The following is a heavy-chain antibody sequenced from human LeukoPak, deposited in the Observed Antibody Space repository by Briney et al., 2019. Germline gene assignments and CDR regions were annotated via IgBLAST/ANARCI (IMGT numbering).Heavy chain of an antibody. CDR2: ISSSSSYI. Sequence: GGSLRLSCAASGFTFSSYSMNWVRQAPGKGLEWVSSISSSSSYIYYADSVKGRFTISRDNAKNSLYLQMNSLRAEDTAVYYCARDTGYSYGPFDYWGQGTLVTVSS. CDR1: GFTFSSYS. J-gene: IGHJ4*02. D-gene: IGHD5-18*01. CDR3: ARDTGYSYGPFDY. V-gene: IGHV3-21*01.